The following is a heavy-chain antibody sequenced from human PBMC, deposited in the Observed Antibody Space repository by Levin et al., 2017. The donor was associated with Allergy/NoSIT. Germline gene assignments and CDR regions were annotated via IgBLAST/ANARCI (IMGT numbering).Heavy chain of an antibody. V-gene: IGHV3-33*01. CDR1: GFTFSNYA. Sequence: GGSLRLSCAASGFTFSNYAMHWVRQAPGKGLEWVAVIWYDGSNKYYVDPVKGRFTISRDNSKNMLYLQMNSMRAEDTAEYYCARVLRGACCDYWGQGTLVTVSS. J-gene: IGHJ4*02. CDR2: IWYDGSNK. CDR3: ARVLRGACCDY. D-gene: IGHD3-10*01.